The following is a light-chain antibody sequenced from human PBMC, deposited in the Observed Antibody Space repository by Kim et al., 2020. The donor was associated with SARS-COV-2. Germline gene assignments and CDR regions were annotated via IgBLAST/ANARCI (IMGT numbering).Light chain of an antibody. J-gene: IGKJ5*01. CDR2: GAS. CDR1: TSVSSSY. CDR3: QQYGSSPPIT. Sequence: PGERATRACRASTSVSSSYLAWYQQKTGQAPRLLIYGASSRATGIPDRFSGSGSGTDFTLTISRLEPEDFAVYYCQQYGSSPPITFGQGTRLEIK. V-gene: IGKV3-20*01.